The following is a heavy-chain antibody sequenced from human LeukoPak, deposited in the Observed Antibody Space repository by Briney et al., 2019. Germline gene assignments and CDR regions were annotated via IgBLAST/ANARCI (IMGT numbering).Heavy chain of an antibody. CDR1: GFSLSTSGVG. CDR2: IYWDDDE. V-gene: IGHV2-5*02. Sequence: SGPTLVKPTQTLTLTCTFSGFSLSTSGVGVGWIRQPPGKALEWLALIYWDDDERYSPSLRSRLTITKDTSKNQVVLTMTNMDPVDTATYYCAHRPGAARLGAPDWFDPWGQGTLVTVSS. CDR3: AHRPGAARLGAPDWFDP. D-gene: IGHD6-6*01. J-gene: IGHJ5*02.